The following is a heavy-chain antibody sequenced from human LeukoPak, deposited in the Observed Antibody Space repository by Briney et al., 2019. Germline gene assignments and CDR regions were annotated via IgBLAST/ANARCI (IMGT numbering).Heavy chain of an antibody. CDR1: GFTFSSYA. CDR3: AKGSPSAVAGPLPYYFAY. V-gene: IGHV3-23*01. J-gene: IGHJ4*02. D-gene: IGHD6-19*01. Sequence: GGSLRLSCAASGFTFSSYAMSWVRQAPGKGLEWVSAISGSGGSTYCADSVKGRFTISRENSKNTLYLQMNSLRAEDTAVYYCAKGSPSAVAGPLPYYFAYWGQGTLVTVSS. CDR2: ISGSGGST.